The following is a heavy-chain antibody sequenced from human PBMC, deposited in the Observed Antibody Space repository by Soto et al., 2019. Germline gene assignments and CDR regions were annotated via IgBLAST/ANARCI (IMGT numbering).Heavy chain of an antibody. CDR2: ISGSGGST. J-gene: IGHJ3*02. CDR3: ANTGCWYAFDI. Sequence: GGSLRLSCAASGFTFSSYAMSWVRQAPGKGLEWVSAISGSGGSTYYADSVKGRFTISRDNSKNTLYLQMNSFRAEDTGVYYCANTGCWYAFDIWGQGTMVTVSS. D-gene: IGHD2-2*01. CDR1: GFTFSSYA. V-gene: IGHV3-23*01.